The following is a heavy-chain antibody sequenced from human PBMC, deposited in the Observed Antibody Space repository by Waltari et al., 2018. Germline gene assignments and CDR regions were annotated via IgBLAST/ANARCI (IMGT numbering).Heavy chain of an antibody. CDR2: VLGEGTT. D-gene: IGHD1-1*01. CDR3: ARDRGRGLYLDT. Sequence: QLQLQESGPGLVKPSGTLSLICAVSGDSMSTGAYWSWVRQPPGKGLEWIGNVLGEGTTNYNPSFASRVTMSLDTSTYHFALKLTSATAADTALYYCARDRGRGLYLDTWGQGTLVTVSP. CDR1: GDSMSTGAY. J-gene: IGHJ4*02. V-gene: IGHV4-4*02.